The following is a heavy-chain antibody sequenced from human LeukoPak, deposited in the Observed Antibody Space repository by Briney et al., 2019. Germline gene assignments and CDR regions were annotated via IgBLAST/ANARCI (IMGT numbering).Heavy chain of an antibody. CDR3: ARTDAVAGPLDY. Sequence: RGGSLRLSCAASGFTFSSYWMHWVRQAPGKGLVWVSRINSDGSSTSYADSVKGRFTISRDNAKNTLYLQMNSLRAEDTAVYYCARTDAVAGPLDYWGQGTLVTVSS. D-gene: IGHD6-19*01. CDR1: GFTFSSYW. CDR2: INSDGSST. J-gene: IGHJ4*02. V-gene: IGHV3-74*01.